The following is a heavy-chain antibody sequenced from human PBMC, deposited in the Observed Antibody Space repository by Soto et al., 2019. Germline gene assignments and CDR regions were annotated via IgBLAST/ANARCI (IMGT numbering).Heavy chain of an antibody. CDR2: IWYDGSNK. J-gene: IGHJ6*02. CDR3: ARDVPYNWNEYYYYGMDV. CDR1: GFTFSSYG. V-gene: IGHV3-33*01. D-gene: IGHD1-1*01. Sequence: GGSLRLSCAASGFTFSSYGMHWVRQAPGKGLEWVAVIWYDGSNKYYADSVKGRFTISRDNSKNTLYLQMNSLRAEDTAVYYCARDVPYNWNEYYYYGMDVWGQGTTVTVSS.